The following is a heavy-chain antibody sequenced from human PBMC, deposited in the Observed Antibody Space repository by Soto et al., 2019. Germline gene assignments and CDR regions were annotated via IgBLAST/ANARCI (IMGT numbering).Heavy chain of an antibody. D-gene: IGHD3-9*01. CDR2: IIPIFGTA. J-gene: IGHJ4*02. V-gene: IGHV1-69*13. CDR1: GGTFSSYS. Sequence: SVKVSCKASGGTFSSYSISWVRQAPGQGLEWMGGIIPIFGTANYAQKFQGRVTITADESTSTAYMELSSLRSEDTAVYYCAREMDDILTGYYNYYFDYWGQGTLVTVSS. CDR3: AREMDDILTGYYNYYFDY.